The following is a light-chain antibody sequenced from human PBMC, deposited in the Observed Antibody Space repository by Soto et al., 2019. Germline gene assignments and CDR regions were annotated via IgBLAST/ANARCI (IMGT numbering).Light chain of an antibody. V-gene: IGKV1-27*01. Sequence: DTQMTQSPSSLSASVVDRVTITCRASQGIYNYLAWYQQKPGKVPKILIYAASSLVSGVPSRFSGSGSGTDFTLTISSLQPEDVATYYCQKCNSAPFTFGPGTKVDIK. CDR1: QGIYNY. CDR2: AAS. J-gene: IGKJ3*01. CDR3: QKCNSAPFT.